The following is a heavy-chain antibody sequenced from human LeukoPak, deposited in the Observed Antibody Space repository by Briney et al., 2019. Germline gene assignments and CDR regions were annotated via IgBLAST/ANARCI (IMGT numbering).Heavy chain of an antibody. CDR3: TRDPAYCGGDCYHDY. J-gene: IGHJ4*02. CDR1: GFTFGDYA. V-gene: IGHV3-49*04. D-gene: IGHD2-21*02. CDR2: IRSKAYGGTT. Sequence: GGSLRLSCTASGFTFGDYAMSWVRQAPGKGLEWVGFIRSKAYGGTTEYAASVKGRFTISRDDSKSIAYLRMNSLKTEDTAVYYCTRDPAYCGGDCYHDYWGQGTLVTVSS.